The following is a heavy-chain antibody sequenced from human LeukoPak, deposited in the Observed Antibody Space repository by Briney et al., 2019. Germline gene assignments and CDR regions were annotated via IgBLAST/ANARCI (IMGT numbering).Heavy chain of an antibody. Sequence: GGSLRLSCAASGFTFSSYGMSWVRQAPGKGLEWVSAISGSGGSTYYADSVKGRFTISRDNSKNTLYLQMNSLRAEDTAVYYCAKAKDPYYDSSGYGDYWGQGTLVTVSS. CDR1: GFTFSSYG. CDR3: AKAKDPYYDSSGYGDY. CDR2: ISGSGGST. D-gene: IGHD3-22*01. J-gene: IGHJ4*02. V-gene: IGHV3-23*01.